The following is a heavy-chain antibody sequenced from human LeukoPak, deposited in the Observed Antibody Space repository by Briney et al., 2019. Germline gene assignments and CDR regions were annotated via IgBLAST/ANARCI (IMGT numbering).Heavy chain of an antibody. Sequence: SETLSLTCAVSGYSISIGYYWGWIRQPPGKGLEWIGSIYYSGNTYDNPSLKSRLAISLNTSKNQFSLKLSSVTASDTAVYYCARNWLYDTTGYYYDFDYWVQGTLVTVSS. D-gene: IGHD3-22*01. CDR1: GYSISIGYY. CDR2: IYYSGNT. CDR3: ARNWLYDTTGYYYDFDY. J-gene: IGHJ4*02. V-gene: IGHV4-38-2*01.